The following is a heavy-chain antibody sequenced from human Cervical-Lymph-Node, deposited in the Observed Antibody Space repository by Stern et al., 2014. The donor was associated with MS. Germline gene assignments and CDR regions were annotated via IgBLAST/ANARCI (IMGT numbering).Heavy chain of an antibody. V-gene: IGHV3-9*01. Sequence: EVQLVQSGGGSVQPGRSLRLSCAASGFTFDDCGMHWVRQAPGKGLEWIAGISWNSNNIGYADSVRGRFTISRDNAKNSLYLQMNGLRPEDTALYYCAKDISERHYYFDSWGEGTLVTVSS. D-gene: IGHD3-16*02. CDR1: GFTFDDCG. CDR2: ISWNSNNI. CDR3: AKDISERHYYFDS. J-gene: IGHJ4*02.